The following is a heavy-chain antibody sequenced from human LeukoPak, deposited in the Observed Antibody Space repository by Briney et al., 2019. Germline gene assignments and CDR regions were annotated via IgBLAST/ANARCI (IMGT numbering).Heavy chain of an antibody. V-gene: IGHV4-39*01. J-gene: IGHJ5*01. CDR3: ARPFSSRAGTCFYPNCFDS. Sequence: PSETLSLTCSVSGYSVSSSPYYWGWIRQPPGKGLEWIVSMYYNGSTYYNWSLKSRVTVSLDKSKNQFFLRLSSVTAADTDTYYCARPFSSRAGTCFYPNCFDSWGQGSPVTVSS. CDR2: MYYNGST. D-gene: IGHD6-13*01. CDR1: GYSVSSSPYY.